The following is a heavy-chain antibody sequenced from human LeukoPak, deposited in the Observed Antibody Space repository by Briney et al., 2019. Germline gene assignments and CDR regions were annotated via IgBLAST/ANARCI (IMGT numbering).Heavy chain of an antibody. D-gene: IGHD6-13*01. J-gene: IGHJ3*02. V-gene: IGHV3-20*04. CDR3: ARVLFGYSSSWYGAGFDI. CDR2: INWNGGST. CDR1: GFTFDDYG. Sequence: GGSLRLSCAASGFTFDDYGMSWVRQAPGKGLEWVSGINWNGGSTGYADSVKGRFTISRDNAKNTLYLQMNSLRAEDTAVYYCARVLFGYSSSWYGAGFDIWGQGTMVTVSS.